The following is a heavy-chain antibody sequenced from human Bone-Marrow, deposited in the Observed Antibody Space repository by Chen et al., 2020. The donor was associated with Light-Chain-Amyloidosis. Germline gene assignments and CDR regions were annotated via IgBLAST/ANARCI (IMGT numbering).Heavy chain of an antibody. CDR2: INPNSGGT. CDR1: GYTFHAYY. V-gene: IGHV1-2*02. Sequence: QVQLVQSGPEVKQPRASVQAACKPPGYTFHAYYMHRVRQAPGPGLEWMGWINPNSGGTNYAQKFQGRVTMTRDTSISTAYMELSRLRSDDTAVYYCARVLQVVVAAADAFDIWGQGTMVTVSS. D-gene: IGHD2-15*01. CDR3: ARVLQVVVAAADAFDI. J-gene: IGHJ3*02.